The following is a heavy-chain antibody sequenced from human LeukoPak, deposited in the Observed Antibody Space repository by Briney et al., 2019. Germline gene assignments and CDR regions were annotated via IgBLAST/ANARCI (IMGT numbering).Heavy chain of an antibody. V-gene: IGHV3-30*02. J-gene: IGHJ6*03. D-gene: IGHD4-17*01. CDR1: GFTFSSYG. CDR3: AKGGDGEYYYHMDV. CDR2: IRYDGNNK. Sequence: GGSLRLSCAASGFTFSSYGMHWVRQAPGKGLEWVAFIRYDGNNKYYVESLKGRFTISRDNSTNTLYLQMNSLRADDTAVYYCAKGGDGEYYYHMDVWGKGATVTVSS.